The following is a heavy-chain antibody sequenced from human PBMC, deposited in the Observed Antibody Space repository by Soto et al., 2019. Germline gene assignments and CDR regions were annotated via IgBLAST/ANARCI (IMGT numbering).Heavy chain of an antibody. CDR1: GFTFSSYA. CDR3: ARDRRYSSGLMGYYYCGMDV. CDR2: ISYDGSNK. V-gene: IGHV3-30-3*01. D-gene: IGHD6-19*01. Sequence: GGSLRLSCAASGFTFSSYAMHWVRQAPGKGLEWVAVISYDGSNKYYADSVKGRFTISRDNSKNTLYLQMNSLRAEDTAVYYCARDRRYSSGLMGYYYCGMDVWGQGTTVTVSS. J-gene: IGHJ6*02.